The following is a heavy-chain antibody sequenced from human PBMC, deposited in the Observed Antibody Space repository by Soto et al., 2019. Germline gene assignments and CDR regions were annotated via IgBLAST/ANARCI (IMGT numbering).Heavy chain of an antibody. CDR3: ARGMNPQDY. CDR1: GFSISSGFY. Sequence: ASETLSLTCNVSGFSISSGFYWGWVRQPPGKGLEWIGAIYHSGTTYFNPSLKSRVTMAIDTSKNQFSLSLASVAAADTAMYDCARGMNPQDYWGQGTLVTVSS. J-gene: IGHJ4*02. V-gene: IGHV4-38-2*02. D-gene: IGHD6-13*01. CDR2: IYHSGTT.